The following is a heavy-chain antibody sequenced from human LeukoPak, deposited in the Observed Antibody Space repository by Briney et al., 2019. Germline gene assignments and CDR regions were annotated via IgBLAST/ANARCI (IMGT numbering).Heavy chain of an antibody. J-gene: IGHJ4*01. V-gene: IGHV3-30*02. D-gene: IGHD4-17*01. CDR1: GFTFSNYG. CDR3: STEPRSLLY. Sequence: PGGSLRLSCAASGFTFSNYGMHWVRQAPGKGPEGVAFIRFDGTSKFYADSVKGRFTISRDNAKNSLYLQLNSLRPENTALYYCSTEPRSLLYWGHGTLVTVSS. CDR2: IRFDGTSK.